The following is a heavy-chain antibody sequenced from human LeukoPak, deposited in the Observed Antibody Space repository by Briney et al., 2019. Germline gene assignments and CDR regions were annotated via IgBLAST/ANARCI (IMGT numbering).Heavy chain of an antibody. Sequence: PSDTLSLTCSVSGHSISTYHWNWIRKPPGKGLEWIGYMQSTGNSNYNPSLKNRVNIFVDMSKNQFVLNLRSVTAADTAVYYCARDKRHSYGRYFDPWGQGMLVTVSS. CDR1: GHSISTYH. CDR2: MQSTGNS. CDR3: ARDKRHSYGRYFDP. D-gene: IGHD5-18*01. J-gene: IGHJ4*02. V-gene: IGHV4-59*01.